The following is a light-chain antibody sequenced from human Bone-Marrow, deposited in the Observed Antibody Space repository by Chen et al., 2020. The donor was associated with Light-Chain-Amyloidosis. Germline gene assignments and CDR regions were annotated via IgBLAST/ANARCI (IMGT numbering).Light chain of an antibody. V-gene: IGLV2-23*01. CDR1: GSGVGSYNL. CDR3: CSCADTVI. J-gene: IGLJ2*01. CDR2: KGN. Sequence: QSALTQPASVPGSPVHSITILFTETGSGVGSYNLVSWFQHNPGKVPKLLIYKGNKRPAGVSHRFSGSKSGNTASLTISGLQAEDEADYYCCSCADTVIFGGGTMVTVL.